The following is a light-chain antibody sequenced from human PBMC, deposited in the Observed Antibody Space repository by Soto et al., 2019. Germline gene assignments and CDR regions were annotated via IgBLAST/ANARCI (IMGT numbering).Light chain of an antibody. J-gene: IGLJ1*01. CDR1: SSDVGSYNL. Sequence: QSVLTQPASVSGSPGQSITISCTGTSSDVGSYNLVSWCQQHPGKAPKLMIYEGSKRPSGVSNRFSGSKSGNTASLTIYGIQAEDEADYYCRSYAGSSTYVFGMGTKVTVL. V-gene: IGLV2-23*01. CDR3: RSYAGSSTYV. CDR2: EGS.